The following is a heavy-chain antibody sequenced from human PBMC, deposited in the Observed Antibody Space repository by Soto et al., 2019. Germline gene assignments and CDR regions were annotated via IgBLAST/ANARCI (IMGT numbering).Heavy chain of an antibody. CDR3: VRDYSGSSFDY. V-gene: IGHV4-38-2*02. Sequence: SETLSLTCAVSGYSISSGYYWGWIRQPPGKGLEWIGSMYHSGSTDYNPSLKSRITISVDTSKNQFSLKLRSATAADTAVYYCVRDYSGSSFDYWGQGTLVTVSS. J-gene: IGHJ4*02. D-gene: IGHD1-26*01. CDR2: MYHSGST. CDR1: GYSISSGYY.